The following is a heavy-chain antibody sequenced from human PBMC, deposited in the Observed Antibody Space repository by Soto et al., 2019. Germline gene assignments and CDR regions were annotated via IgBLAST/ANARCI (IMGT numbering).Heavy chain of an antibody. V-gene: IGHV4-59*12. CDR1: GGSITSSY. Sequence: SETLSLTCTVSGGSITSSYWSWIRRPPGKGLEWIAYIYDTGISGYTPSTSYNPSLKSRVTISVDTSKNQFSLKLSSVTAADTAVYYCARAPPITMVRGVIDGNWFDPWGQGTLVTVSS. D-gene: IGHD3-10*01. CDR3: ARAPPITMVRGVIDGNWFDP. J-gene: IGHJ5*02. CDR2: IYDTGISGYTPST.